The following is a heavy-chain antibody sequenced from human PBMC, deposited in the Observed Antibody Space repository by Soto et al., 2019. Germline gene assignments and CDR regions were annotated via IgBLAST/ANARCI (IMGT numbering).Heavy chain of an antibody. CDR3: ASYCSGGSCYSEDAFDI. D-gene: IGHD2-15*01. CDR1: GGSFSGYY. CDR2: INHSGST. V-gene: IGHV4-34*01. J-gene: IGHJ3*02. Sequence: QVQLQQWGAGLLKPSETLSLTCAVYGGSFSGYYWSWIRQPPGKGLEWIGEINHSGSTNYNPSLKRRVTISVDTSKNHFSLKLSSVTAAYTAVYYCASYCSGGSCYSEDAFDIWGQGTMVTVSS.